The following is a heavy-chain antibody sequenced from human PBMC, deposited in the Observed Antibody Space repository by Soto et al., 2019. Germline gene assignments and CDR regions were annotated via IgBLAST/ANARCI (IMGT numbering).Heavy chain of an antibody. CDR1: GGSISSGDYY. Sequence: SETLSLTCTVSGGSISSGDYYWSWIRQPPGKGLEWIGYIYYSGSTYYNPSLKSRVTISVDTSKNQFSLKLSSVTAADTAVYYCARGFGFLEWSGYDYWGQGTLVTVSS. CDR3: ARGFGFLEWSGYDY. CDR2: IYYSGST. V-gene: IGHV4-30-4*01. D-gene: IGHD3-3*01. J-gene: IGHJ4*02.